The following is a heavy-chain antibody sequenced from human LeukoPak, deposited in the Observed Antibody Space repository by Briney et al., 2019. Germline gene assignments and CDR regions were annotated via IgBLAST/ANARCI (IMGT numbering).Heavy chain of an antibody. V-gene: IGHV3-33*01. CDR2: IWYDGSNK. Sequence: GGSLRLSCAASGFTYSNYGMHWVRQAPGKGRAGVAVIWYDGSNKYYADAVKGRFTISRDISRNTLYLQMNSLRSEDTAVYYCARAGSSSELDLWGQGTLVTVSS. CDR1: GFTYSNYG. CDR3: ARAGSSSELDL. D-gene: IGHD6-6*01. J-gene: IGHJ5*02.